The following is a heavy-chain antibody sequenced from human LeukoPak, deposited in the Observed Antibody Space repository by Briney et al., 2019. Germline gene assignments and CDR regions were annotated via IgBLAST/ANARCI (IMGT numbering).Heavy chain of an antibody. J-gene: IGHJ4*02. CDR2: IYYSGST. CDR3: ARLNYPREYLIYSSSWYLDY. D-gene: IGHD6-13*01. V-gene: IGHV4-59*08. CDR1: GGSISSYY. Sequence: PSETLSLTCTVSGGSISSYYWSWIRQPPGKGLEWIGYIYYSGSTNYNPSLKSRVTISVDTSKNQFSLKLSSVTAADTAVYYCARLNYPREYLIYSSSWYLDYWGQGTLVTVSS.